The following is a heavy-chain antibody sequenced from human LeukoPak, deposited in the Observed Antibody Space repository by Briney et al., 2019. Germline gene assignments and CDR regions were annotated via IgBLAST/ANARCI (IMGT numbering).Heavy chain of an antibody. CDR3: ALWFGNTFTLGYAFDI. CDR1: GFTFSSYT. D-gene: IGHD3-10*01. V-gene: IGHV3-33*01. J-gene: IGHJ3*02. Sequence: GGSLRLSCAASGFTFSSYTMHWVRQAPGKGLEWVAVIWYDGSNKYYADSVKGRFAISRDNSKNTLFLQMNSLRAEDTAVYYCALWFGNTFTLGYAFDIWGQGTMVTVSS. CDR2: IWYDGSNK.